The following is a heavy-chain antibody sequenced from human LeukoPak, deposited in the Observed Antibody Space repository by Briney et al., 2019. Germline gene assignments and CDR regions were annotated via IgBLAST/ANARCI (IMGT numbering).Heavy chain of an antibody. CDR3: ARVPFLTGSGSPDY. CDR1: GYTFTSYG. CDR2: ISDYNGNT. D-gene: IGHD3-10*01. J-gene: IGHJ4*02. Sequence: GASVKVSCKASGYTFTSYGISWVRQAPGQGREWMGWISDYNGNTNYAQKLQGRVTMTTDTSTSTAYMELRSLRSDDTAVYYCARVPFLTGSGSPDYWGQGTLVTVSS. V-gene: IGHV1-18*01.